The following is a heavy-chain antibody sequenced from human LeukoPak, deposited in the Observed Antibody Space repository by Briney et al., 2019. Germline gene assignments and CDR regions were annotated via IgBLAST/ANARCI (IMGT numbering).Heavy chain of an antibody. CDR3: ARGYDSSGYLPVGWNY. CDR2: INHSGST. Sequence: SETLSLTCAVYGGSFSGYYWSWIRQPPGKGLEWIGEINHSGSTNYNPSLKSRVTISVYTAKNQFSLKLSCVHAAEKAVYYCARGYDSSGYLPVGWNYWGQGTLVTVSS. V-gene: IGHV4-34*01. J-gene: IGHJ4*02. D-gene: IGHD3-22*01. CDR1: GGSFSGYY.